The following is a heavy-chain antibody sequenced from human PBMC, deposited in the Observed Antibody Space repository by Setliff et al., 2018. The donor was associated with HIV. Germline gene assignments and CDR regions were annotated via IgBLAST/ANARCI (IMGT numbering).Heavy chain of an antibody. Sequence: ASVKVSCKASGYTFTSYDINWVRQATGQGPEWMGWMNPNSGNTGYAQKFQGRVTMTRNTSITTAYMELNSLRSEDTAVYYCARGSARLKYSQDTKPFDYWGQGTLVTVSS. V-gene: IGHV1-8*01. CDR3: ARGSARLKYSQDTKPFDY. J-gene: IGHJ4*02. D-gene: IGHD4-4*01. CDR1: GYTFTSYD. CDR2: MNPNSGNT.